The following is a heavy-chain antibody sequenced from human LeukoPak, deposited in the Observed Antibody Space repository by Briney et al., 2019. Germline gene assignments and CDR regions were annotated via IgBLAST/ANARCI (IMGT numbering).Heavy chain of an antibody. CDR3: ARARTRSSQSVTDY. J-gene: IGHJ4*02. Sequence: GGSLRLSCAASGFTFSNYAMSWVRQAPGKGLEWVSAISGSGGSTYYADSVKGRFTISRDNSKNTLYLQMNSLRAEDTAVYYCARARTRSSQSVTDYWGQGTLVTVSS. CDR2: ISGSGGST. CDR1: GFTFSNYA. D-gene: IGHD6-13*01. V-gene: IGHV3-23*01.